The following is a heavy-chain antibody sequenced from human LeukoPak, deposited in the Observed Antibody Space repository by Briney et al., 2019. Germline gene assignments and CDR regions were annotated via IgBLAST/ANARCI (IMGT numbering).Heavy chain of an antibody. CDR3: ARAARRFFDY. J-gene: IGHJ4*02. CDR2: INHSGST. CDR1: GGSFSGYY. D-gene: IGHD6-6*01. V-gene: IGHV4-34*01. Sequence: KASETLSLTCAVYGGSFSGYYWSWIRQPPGKGLEWIGEINHSGSTNYNPSLKSRVTISVDTSKNQFSLKLSSVTAADTAVYYCARAARRFFDYWGQGTLVTVSS.